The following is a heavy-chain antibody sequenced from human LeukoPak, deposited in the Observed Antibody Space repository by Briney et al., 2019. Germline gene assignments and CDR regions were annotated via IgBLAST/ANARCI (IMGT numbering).Heavy chain of an antibody. CDR3: AKEGFGNYYSAYFDY. D-gene: IGHD1-26*01. J-gene: IGHJ4*02. CDR1: GFTFSSYA. CDR2: ISGSGGST. V-gene: IGHV3-23*01. Sequence: PGGSLRLSCAASGFTFSSYAMSWVRQAPGKGLEWVSAISGSGGSTYYADSVKGRFTISRDNSKNTLYLQTNSLRAEDTAVYYCAKEGFGNYYSAYFDYWGQGTLVTVSS.